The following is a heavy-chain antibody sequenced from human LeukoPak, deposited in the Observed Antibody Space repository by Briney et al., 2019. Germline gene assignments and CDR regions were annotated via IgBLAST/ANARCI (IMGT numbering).Heavy chain of an antibody. V-gene: IGHV3-21*01. Sequence: PGGSLRLSCAASGFTFSSYSMNWVRQAPGKGLEWVSSISSSSSYMYYADSVKGRFTISRDNAKNSLYLQMNSLRAEDTAVYYCARAETIQTYFDYWGQGTLVTVFS. D-gene: IGHD1-1*01. CDR3: ARAETIQTYFDY. CDR2: ISSSSSYM. J-gene: IGHJ4*02. CDR1: GFTFSSYS.